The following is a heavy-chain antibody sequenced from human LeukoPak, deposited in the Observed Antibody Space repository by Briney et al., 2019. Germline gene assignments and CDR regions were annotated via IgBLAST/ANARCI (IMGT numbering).Heavy chain of an antibody. CDR1: GFTFSSYW. CDR3: AREEDIVVVVAATLEYSYYMDV. Sequence: PGGSLRLSCAASGFTFSSYWMSWVRQAPGKGLEWVANIKQDGSEKYYVDSVKGRFTIPRDNAKNSLYLQMNSLRAEDTAVYYCAREEDIVVVVAATLEYSYYMDVWGKGTTVTVSS. CDR2: IKQDGSEK. V-gene: IGHV3-7*01. J-gene: IGHJ6*03. D-gene: IGHD2-15*01.